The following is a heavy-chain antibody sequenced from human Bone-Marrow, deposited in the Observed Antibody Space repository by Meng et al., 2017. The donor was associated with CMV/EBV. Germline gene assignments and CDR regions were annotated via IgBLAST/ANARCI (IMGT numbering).Heavy chain of an antibody. J-gene: IGHJ5*02. CDR2: IYWDDDK. Sequence: FPLTTGVVGVGWIRQPPGKALEWLALIYWDDDKRYSPSLKSRLTITKDTSKNQVVLTMTNMDPVDTASYYCAHILDDYSNYQEGWFDPWGQGTLVTVSS. D-gene: IGHD4-11*01. CDR1: FPLTTGVVG. V-gene: IGHV2-5*02. CDR3: AHILDDYSNYQEGWFDP.